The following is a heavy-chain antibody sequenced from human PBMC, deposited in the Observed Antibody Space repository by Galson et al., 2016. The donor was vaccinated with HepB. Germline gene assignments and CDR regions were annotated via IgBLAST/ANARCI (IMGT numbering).Heavy chain of an antibody. CDR2: IKQDGSEK. D-gene: IGHD3-10*01. J-gene: IGHJ6*02. CDR1: GFNFGYYW. CDR3: ARVIGDYYYYYGMDD. V-gene: IGHV3-7*04. Sequence: SLRLSCADSGFNFGYYWMTWVRQAPGKGLEWVANIKQDGSEKYYVDSVKGRFTISRDNAKNSFSLQMNSLRAEDTAVYYCARVIGDYYYYYGMDDWGQGTTVTVSS.